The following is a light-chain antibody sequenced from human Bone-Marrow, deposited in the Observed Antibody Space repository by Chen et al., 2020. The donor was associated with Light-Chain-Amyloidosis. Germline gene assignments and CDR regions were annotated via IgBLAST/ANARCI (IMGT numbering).Light chain of an antibody. V-gene: IGKV3-20*01. CDR2: AAS. Sequence: EIVLMQSPGTLSLSAGERATLSCRASQSVSDNFLAWYQQKPGQAPRLLIYAASRRATGIPDVFSGSGSGTDFTLTISRLEPEDFAVYYCQQYGNSPWTFGQGTKVEIK. CDR3: QQYGNSPWT. CDR1: QSVSDNF. J-gene: IGKJ1*01.